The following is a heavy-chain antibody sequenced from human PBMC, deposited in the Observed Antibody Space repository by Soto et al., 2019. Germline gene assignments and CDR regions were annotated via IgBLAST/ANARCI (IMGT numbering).Heavy chain of an antibody. CDR3: ARENGTSSIDY. CDR1: GGTVSAYT. D-gene: IGHD6-6*01. J-gene: IGHJ4*02. Sequence: QVQLVQSGAEVKKPGSSVKVSCEASGGTVSAYTITWVRQAPGQGLEWMGRIISILDIPNYAQKFQGRLTIIADTSTSTTYMELGHLRSEDTATYYCARENGTSSIDYWGQGTLVTVSS. CDR2: IISILDIP. V-gene: IGHV1-69*02.